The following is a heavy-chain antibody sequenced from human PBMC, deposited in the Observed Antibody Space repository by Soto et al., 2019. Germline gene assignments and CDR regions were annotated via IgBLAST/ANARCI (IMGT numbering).Heavy chain of an antibody. CDR3: ARAQPCSSTSCYYYGRSYYFDY. Sequence: GGSLRLSCAASGFTFSSYGMHWVRQAPGKGLEWVAVIWHDGSNKYYADSVKGRFTISRDNSKNTLYLQMNSLRAEDTAVYYCARAQPCSSTSCYYYGRSYYFDYWGQGTLVTVSS. J-gene: IGHJ4*02. CDR1: GFTFSSYG. D-gene: IGHD2-2*01. V-gene: IGHV3-33*01. CDR2: IWHDGSNK.